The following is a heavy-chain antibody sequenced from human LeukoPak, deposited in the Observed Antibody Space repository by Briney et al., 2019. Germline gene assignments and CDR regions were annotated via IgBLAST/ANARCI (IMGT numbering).Heavy chain of an antibody. D-gene: IGHD2-15*01. CDR3: ARRLGYCSGGSCSVDYFGMDV. Sequence: PGESLKISCKGSGYSFTSYWISWVRQMPGKGLEWMGRIDPSDSYTNYSPSFQGHVTISADKSISTAYLQWSSLKASDTAMYYCARRLGYCSGGSCSVDYFGMDVWGQGTTVTVSS. CDR2: IDPSDSYT. J-gene: IGHJ6*02. V-gene: IGHV5-10-1*01. CDR1: GYSFTSYW.